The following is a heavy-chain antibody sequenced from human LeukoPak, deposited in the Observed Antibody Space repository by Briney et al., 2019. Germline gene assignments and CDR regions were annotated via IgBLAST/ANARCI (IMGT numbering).Heavy chain of an antibody. J-gene: IGHJ4*02. CDR1: GFTVSSNY. CDR3: ASKGGKYCSGGSCYSQ. Sequence: AGGSLRLSCAASGFTVSSNYMSWVRQAPGKGLEWVSVIYSGGSTYYADSVKGRFTISRDSSKNTLYLQMNSLRAEDTAVYYCASKGGKYCSGGSCYSQWGQGTLVTVSS. V-gene: IGHV3-53*01. D-gene: IGHD2-15*01. CDR2: IYSGGST.